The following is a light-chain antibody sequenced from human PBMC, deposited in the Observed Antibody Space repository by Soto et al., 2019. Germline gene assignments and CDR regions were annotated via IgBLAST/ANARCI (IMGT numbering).Light chain of an antibody. Sequence: DIQVTQSPSSLSASVGDRVTITCRASQSISGYLNWYQQKSGKAPRLLIYSASILESGVPSRFSGSGSGTEFTLTISSLQPDDFATYYCQHYNSYSEAFGQGTKVELK. CDR3: QHYNSYSEA. CDR2: SAS. CDR1: QSISGY. V-gene: IGKV1-39*01. J-gene: IGKJ1*01.